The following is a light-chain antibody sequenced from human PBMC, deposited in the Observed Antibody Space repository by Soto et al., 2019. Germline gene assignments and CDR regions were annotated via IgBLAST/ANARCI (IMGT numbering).Light chain of an antibody. J-gene: IGLJ2*01. V-gene: IGLV2-14*03. CDR2: DVS. CDR1: SSDVGGYNY. Sequence: QSALTQPASVSGSPGQSITISCAGTSSDVGGYNYVSWYQHHPGKAPKLTIYDVSNRPSGVSNRFSGSKSGDTASLTISGLPAEDEADYYCSSYTSGSTLVFGGGTKLTVL. CDR3: SSYTSGSTLV.